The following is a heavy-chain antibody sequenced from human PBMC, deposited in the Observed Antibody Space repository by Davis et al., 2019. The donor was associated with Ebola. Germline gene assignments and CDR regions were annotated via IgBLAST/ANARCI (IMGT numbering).Heavy chain of an antibody. J-gene: IGHJ4*02. D-gene: IGHD1-26*01. Sequence: SVKVSCKASGNTISTYTIDWVRQAPGQGLEWMGGIIPLFGTTNYAQKFQGRVTITADKSTSTAYMELSSLRSEDTAVYYCARGVGATSVDYWGQGTLVTVSS. CDR2: IIPLFGTT. CDR3: ARGVGATSVDY. V-gene: IGHV1-69*06. CDR1: GNTISTYT.